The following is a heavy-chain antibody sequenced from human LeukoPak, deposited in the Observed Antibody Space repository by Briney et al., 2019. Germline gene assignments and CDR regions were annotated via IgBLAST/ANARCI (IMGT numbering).Heavy chain of an antibody. D-gene: IGHD1-14*01. CDR2: ISAYNGNT. CDR1: GYTFTNYG. CDR3: ARDIKRSRARWENLGFDP. Sequence: GASVKVSCKASGYTFTNYGISWVRQAPGQGLEWMGWISAYNGNTNYAQKFQGRVTMTTDTSTSTAYMELRSLRSDDTAMYYCARDIKRSRARWENLGFDPWGQGTLVTVSS. J-gene: IGHJ5*02. V-gene: IGHV1-18*01.